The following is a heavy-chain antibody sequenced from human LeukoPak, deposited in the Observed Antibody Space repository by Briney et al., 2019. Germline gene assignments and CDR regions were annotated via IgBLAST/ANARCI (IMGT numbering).Heavy chain of an antibody. D-gene: IGHD2-8*01. CDR2: INYSENT. J-gene: IGHJ4*02. Sequence: PSETLSLTCSVSGGSISRYYWNWIRQPPGKGLEWIGYINYSENTNYNPSLQSRVTISVDTSKNQFSMKLRAVTAADTAVYYCAREGAYCTNGVCYTGYFDYWGQGTLVTVSS. CDR3: AREGAYCTNGVCYTGYFDY. CDR1: GGSISRYY. V-gene: IGHV4-59*01.